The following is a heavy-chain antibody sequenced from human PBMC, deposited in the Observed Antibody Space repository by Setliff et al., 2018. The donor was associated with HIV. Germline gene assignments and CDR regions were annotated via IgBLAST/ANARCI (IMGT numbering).Heavy chain of an antibody. CDR1: GFTFSDYY. V-gene: IGHV3-11*04. CDR2: ISRGGRTK. Sequence: GGSLRLSCAASGFTFSDYYMSWIRQAPGKGLEWISYISRGGRTKYYADSVKGRFTISRDNAKNSLYLQMNSLRAEDTTIYYCARVPVMATITYWYFDLWGRGTLVTVSS. D-gene: IGHD5-12*01. J-gene: IGHJ2*01. CDR3: ARVPVMATITYWYFDL.